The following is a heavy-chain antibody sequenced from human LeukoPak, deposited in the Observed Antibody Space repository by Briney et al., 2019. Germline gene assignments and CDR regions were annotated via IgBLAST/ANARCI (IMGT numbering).Heavy chain of an antibody. J-gene: IGHJ6*03. CDR1: GGSINSYY. V-gene: IGHV4-59*08. Sequence: SETLSLTCTVSGGSINSYYWSWIRQPPGKGLEWIGYIYYSGTTNYNPSLKSRVTISVDTSKNQFSLKLNSVTAADTAFYYCARGDLDGHYYYYMDVWGKGTTVTVSS. CDR3: ARGDLDGHYYYYMDV. CDR2: IYYSGTT. D-gene: IGHD2-21*01.